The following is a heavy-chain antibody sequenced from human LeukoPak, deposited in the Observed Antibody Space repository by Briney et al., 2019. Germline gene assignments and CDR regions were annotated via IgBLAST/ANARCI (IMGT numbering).Heavy chain of an antibody. Sequence: PGRSLRLSCRTSGFTFGDYAMNWVRQAPGKGLEWVGFIRSEAYGETTEYAASVKGRFTISRDDSKSIAYLQMNSLKTEDTAVYYCTRGTYYYDSSGYHLDGDYCGQGTLVTVSS. J-gene: IGHJ4*02. CDR3: TRGTYYYDSSGYHLDGDY. D-gene: IGHD3-22*01. CDR1: GFTFGDYA. CDR2: IRSEAYGETT. V-gene: IGHV3-49*04.